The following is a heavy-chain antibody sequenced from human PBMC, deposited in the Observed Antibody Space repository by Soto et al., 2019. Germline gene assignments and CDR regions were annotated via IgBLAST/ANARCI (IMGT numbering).Heavy chain of an antibody. V-gene: IGHV3-11*06. J-gene: IGHJ4*02. Sequence: GRFAISRDNAKNSLFLQMNSLRVEDTAVYYCARGFGDGWCGGPDYWGQGTLVTVSS. CDR3: ARGFGDGWCGGPDY. D-gene: IGHD6-19*01.